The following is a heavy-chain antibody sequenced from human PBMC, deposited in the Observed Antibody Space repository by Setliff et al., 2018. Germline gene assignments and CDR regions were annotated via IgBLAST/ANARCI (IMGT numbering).Heavy chain of an antibody. CDR2: INPNAGGT. V-gene: IGHV1-2*02. J-gene: IGHJ6*02. CDR3: ARARHFGMDV. Sequence: ASVKVSCKASGYTFSGYYLHWVRQAPGQGPEWMGWINPNAGGTNYAQKFQGRVTMTGDTSISTAYMELATLRSDDTAVYYCARARHFGMDVWGQGTTVTVSS. CDR1: GYTFSGYY.